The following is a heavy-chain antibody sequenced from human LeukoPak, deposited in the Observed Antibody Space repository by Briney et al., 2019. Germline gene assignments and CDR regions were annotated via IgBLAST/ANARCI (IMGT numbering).Heavy chain of an antibody. CDR2: INHSGST. Sequence: SETLSLTCAVSGGSFSGYYWSWIRKPPGKGLEWIGEINHSGSTNYNPTLKSRVTISVDTSKNQFSLKLSSVTAADTAVYYCSRGEGYDFWSGYYFDYWGQGTLATVSS. CDR1: GGSFSGYY. J-gene: IGHJ4*02. CDR3: SRGEGYDFWSGYYFDY. V-gene: IGHV4-34*01. D-gene: IGHD3-3*01.